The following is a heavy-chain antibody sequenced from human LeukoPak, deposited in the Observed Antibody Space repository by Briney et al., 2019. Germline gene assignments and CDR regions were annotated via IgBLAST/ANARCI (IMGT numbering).Heavy chain of an antibody. CDR1: GYTFTSYY. D-gene: IGHD3-10*01. J-gene: IGHJ4*02. V-gene: IGHV1-46*01. Sequence: ASVKVSCKASGYTFTSYYMHWVRQAPGQGLEWMGIINPSGGSTSYAQKFQGRVTMTRDTSTSTVYMELSSLRSEDTAVYYCARDSNEGFGELLSVYWGQGTLVTVSS. CDR2: INPSGGST. CDR3: ARDSNEGFGELLSVY.